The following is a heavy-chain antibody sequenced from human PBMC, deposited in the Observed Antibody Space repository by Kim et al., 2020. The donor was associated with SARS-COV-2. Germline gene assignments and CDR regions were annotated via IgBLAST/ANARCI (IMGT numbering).Heavy chain of an antibody. D-gene: IGHD2-15*01. J-gene: IGHJ3*02. CDR1: GGSISSSNW. CDR3: ARGSEDIVVVVAATGGYDAFDI. Sequence: SETLSLTCAVSGGSISSSNWWSWVRQPPGKGLEWIGEIYHSGSTNYNPSLKSRATISVDKSKNQFSLKLSSVTAADTAVYYCARGSEDIVVVVAATGGYDAFDIWGQGTMVTVSS. CDR2: IYHSGST. V-gene: IGHV4-4*02.